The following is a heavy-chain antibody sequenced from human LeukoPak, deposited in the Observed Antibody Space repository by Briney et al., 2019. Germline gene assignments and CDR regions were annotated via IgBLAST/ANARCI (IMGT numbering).Heavy chain of an antibody. J-gene: IGHJ2*01. Sequence: SETLSLTCTVSGVSISSYYWGLIRQPPGKGLEWIGYIYYSGSTNYNPSLKSRVTISVDTSKNQFSLKLTSVTAADTAVYYCARVYYSNSYDYWYFDLWGRGILVTVSS. CDR3: ARVYYSNSYDYWYFDL. D-gene: IGHD6-13*01. CDR2: IYYSGST. V-gene: IGHV4-59*01. CDR1: GVSISSYY.